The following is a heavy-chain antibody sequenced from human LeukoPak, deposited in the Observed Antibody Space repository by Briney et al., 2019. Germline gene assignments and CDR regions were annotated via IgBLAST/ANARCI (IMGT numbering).Heavy chain of an antibody. V-gene: IGHV3-33*01. CDR2: IWYDGSNK. Sequence: GGSLRLSCAASGFTFSSYGMHWVRQAPGKGLEWVAVIWYDGSNKYYADSVKGRFTISRDNSKNTLYLKMNSRRDEDTAVYYCARSWEWELLGGFDYWGQGTLVTVSS. D-gene: IGHD1-26*01. J-gene: IGHJ4*02. CDR3: ARSWEWELLGGFDY. CDR1: GFTFSSYG.